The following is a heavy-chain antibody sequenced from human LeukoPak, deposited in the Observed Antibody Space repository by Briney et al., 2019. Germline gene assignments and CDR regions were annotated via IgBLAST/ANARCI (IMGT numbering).Heavy chain of an antibody. D-gene: IGHD5-12*01. V-gene: IGHV3-53*01. J-gene: IGHJ4*02. CDR1: GFTVSSNY. CDR3: ATATSAYGYFDY. Sequence: GGSLRLSCAASGFTVSSNYMSWVRQAPGKGLEWVSVIYSGGSTYYADSVKGRFTISRDNAKNSLYLQVNSLRAEDTAVYYCATATSAYGYFDYWGQGTLVTISS. CDR2: IYSGGST.